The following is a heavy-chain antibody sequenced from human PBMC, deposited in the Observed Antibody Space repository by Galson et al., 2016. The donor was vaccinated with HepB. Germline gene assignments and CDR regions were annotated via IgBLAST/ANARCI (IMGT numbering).Heavy chain of an antibody. D-gene: IGHD3-16*02. CDR3: AKYRQGDFDY. J-gene: IGHJ4*02. CDR1: GFTFNNYA. V-gene: IGHV3-23*01. CDR2: ISGSGSGT. Sequence: SLRLSCAASGFTFNNYAMSWVRQAPGKGLEWVSGISGSGSGTYYAGTFFADSVKGRFTISRDNSKNTLYLQMNSLRAEDTAVYYCAKYRQGDFDYWGQGTLVTVSS.